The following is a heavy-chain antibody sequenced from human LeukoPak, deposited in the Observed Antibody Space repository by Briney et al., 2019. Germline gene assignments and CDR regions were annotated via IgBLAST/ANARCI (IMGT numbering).Heavy chain of an antibody. J-gene: IGHJ4*02. CDR2: IRYDGSNK. V-gene: IGHV3-30*02. CDR1: GFTFSSYG. D-gene: IGHD5-12*01. CDR3: ARGSGYSGYDWPPHNY. Sequence: PGGSLRLSCAASGFTFSSYGMHWVRQAPGKGLEWVAFIRYDGSNKYYADSVKGRFTISRDNSKNTLYLQMNSLRAEDTAVYYCARGSGYSGYDWPPHNYWGQGTLVTVSS.